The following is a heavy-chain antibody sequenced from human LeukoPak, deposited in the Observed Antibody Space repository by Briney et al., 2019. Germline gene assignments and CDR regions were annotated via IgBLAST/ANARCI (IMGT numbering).Heavy chain of an antibody. CDR3: ARGRNYYDTSGYRKKYNWFDP. Sequence: SETLSLTCAVYGGSFSGYYWSWIRQPPGKGLEWIGEINHSGSTNYNSPLKSRVTISVDTSKNQFSLKLSSVTAADTAVYYCARGRNYYDTSGYRKKYNWFDPWGQGTLVTVSS. V-gene: IGHV4-34*01. CDR1: GGSFSGYY. J-gene: IGHJ5*02. CDR2: INHSGST. D-gene: IGHD3-22*01.